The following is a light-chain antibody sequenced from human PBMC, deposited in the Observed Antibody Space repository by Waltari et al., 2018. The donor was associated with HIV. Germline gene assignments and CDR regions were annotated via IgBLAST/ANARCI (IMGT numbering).Light chain of an antibody. CDR3: QQCKKLPLT. Sequence: DIQISQPPSSLSASVGGRVTIACQASQDIENYLSWYQQKPGKSPKLLMYAASTLEIGVPSRFSGGGSGTDFNFTINNLQPDDFATYYCQQCKKLPLTFGGGTKVEIK. J-gene: IGKJ4*01. V-gene: IGKV1-33*01. CDR2: AAS. CDR1: QDIENY.